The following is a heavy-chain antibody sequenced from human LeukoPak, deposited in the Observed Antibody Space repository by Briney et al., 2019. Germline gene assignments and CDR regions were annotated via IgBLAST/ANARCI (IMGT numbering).Heavy chain of an antibody. V-gene: IGHV3-7*01. Sequence: GGSLRLSCAASGFTFSSYWVSWVRQAPGKGLEWVANIKQDGSEKYYVDSVKGRFTISRDNAKNSLYLQMNSLRAEDTAVYYCAKPTHFNWFDPWGQGTLVTVSS. CDR1: GFTFSSYW. CDR3: AKPTHFNWFDP. CDR2: IKQDGSEK. D-gene: IGHD3-3*02. J-gene: IGHJ5*02.